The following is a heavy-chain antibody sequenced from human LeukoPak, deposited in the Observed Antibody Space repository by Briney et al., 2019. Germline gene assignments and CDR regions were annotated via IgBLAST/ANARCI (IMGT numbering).Heavy chain of an antibody. CDR1: AGSINNYY. J-gene: IGHJ6*02. CDR2: IYYSGST. CDR3: ARVAARYVGMDV. D-gene: IGHD6-6*01. Sequence: SETLSLTCTVSAGSINNYYWSWIRQPPGKGLEWIGYIYYSGSTNYNPSLKSRVTISVDTSKKQVSLNLSSVTAADTAVYYCARVAARYVGMDVWGQGATVTVSS. V-gene: IGHV4-59*01.